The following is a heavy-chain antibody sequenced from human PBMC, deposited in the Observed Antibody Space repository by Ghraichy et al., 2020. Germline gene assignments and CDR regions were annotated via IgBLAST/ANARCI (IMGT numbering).Heavy chain of an antibody. CDR2: IYYSGST. J-gene: IGHJ3*02. D-gene: IGHD5-12*01. CDR1: GGSINNNY. V-gene: IGHV4-59*01. Sequence: SETLSLTCTVSGGSINNNYWSWIRQPPGKGLEWIGYIYYSGSTSYNPSLKSRLTISVDTSKNQFSLLLSSVTAADTAVYYCARGSWTFDIWGQGTMVTVSS. CDR3: ARGSWTFDI.